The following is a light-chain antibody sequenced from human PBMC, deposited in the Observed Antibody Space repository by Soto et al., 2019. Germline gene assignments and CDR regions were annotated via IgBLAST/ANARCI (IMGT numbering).Light chain of an antibody. V-gene: IGKV3-15*01. Sequence: EIVMTQSPATLSVSPGERATLSCRASQSVSSNLAWYQQKPGQATRLLIYGSSTRATGFPARFSGSGSGTEFTLTINSLQSEDFAVYYCQQYNDWPRTFGQGTKVEIK. CDR3: QQYNDWPRT. CDR1: QSVSSN. J-gene: IGKJ1*01. CDR2: GSS.